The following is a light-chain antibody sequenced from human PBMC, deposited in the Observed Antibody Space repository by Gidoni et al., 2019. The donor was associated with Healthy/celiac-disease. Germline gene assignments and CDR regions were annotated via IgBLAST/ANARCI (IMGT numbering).Light chain of an antibody. CDR1: KLGDKY. Sequence: SSELTQPPSVSVPPGQTASITCSGDKLGDKYACWYQQKPGQSPVLVIYQDSKRPSGIPERFSGSNSGNTATLTISGTQAMDEADYYCQAWDSSTAGVFGGGTKLTVL. CDR3: QAWDSSTAGV. CDR2: QDS. J-gene: IGLJ2*01. V-gene: IGLV3-1*01.